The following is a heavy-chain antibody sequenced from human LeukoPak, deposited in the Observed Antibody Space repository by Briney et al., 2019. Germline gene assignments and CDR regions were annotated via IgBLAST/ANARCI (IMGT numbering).Heavy chain of an antibody. D-gene: IGHD1-26*01. Sequence: GGSLRLSCAASGFTFSSHGMNWVRQAPGQGLEWVGDISGSSGDTHYADSVTGRLTIITENAKNSGYLQMNSLRVEDTAVYYCARDSGRYGYYMDVGGKGTTVTVSS. CDR2: ISGSSGDT. CDR3: ARDSGRYGYYMDV. J-gene: IGHJ6*04. CDR1: GFTFSSHG. V-gene: IGHV3-48*01.